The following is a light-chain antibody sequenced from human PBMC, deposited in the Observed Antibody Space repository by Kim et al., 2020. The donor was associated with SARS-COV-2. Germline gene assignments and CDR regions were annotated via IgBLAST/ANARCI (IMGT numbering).Light chain of an antibody. J-gene: IGLJ2*01. V-gene: IGLV2-8*01. CDR3: GAYAGSSSL. CDR1: SIYVGASIY. Sequence: PGQSVTISCTGTSIYVGASIYVSWYQQQACKAPKLIIYEVNKRPSGVPDRFSGSKSGNTASLTVSGLQAEDEADYYCGAYAGSSSLFGGGTQLTVL. CDR2: EVN.